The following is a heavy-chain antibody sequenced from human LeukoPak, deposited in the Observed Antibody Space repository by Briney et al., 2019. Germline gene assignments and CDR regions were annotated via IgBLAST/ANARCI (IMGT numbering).Heavy chain of an antibody. V-gene: IGHV1-69*01. Sequence: GSSVRVSCKASGGTFSSYAISWVRQAPGQGLEWMGGIIPIFGTANYAQKFQGRVTITADESTSTVYMELSSLRSEDTAVYYCARDFDRYCSGGSCYSSNWFDPWGQGTLVTVSS. D-gene: IGHD2-15*01. CDR3: ARDFDRYCSGGSCYSSNWFDP. CDR1: GGTFSSYA. J-gene: IGHJ5*02. CDR2: IIPIFGTA.